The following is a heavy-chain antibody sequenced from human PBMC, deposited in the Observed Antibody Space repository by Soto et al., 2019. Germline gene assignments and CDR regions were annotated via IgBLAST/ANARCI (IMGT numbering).Heavy chain of an antibody. CDR1: GESFSGYY. Sequence: SETLSLTCAVYGESFSGYYWSWIRQPPGKGLEWIGEINHSGSTNYNPSLKSRVTMSVDTSMNQFSLKLSSVTAADTAMYYCAGNIVATISSFDYWGQGTLVTVSS. D-gene: IGHD5-12*01. V-gene: IGHV4-34*01. CDR3: AGNIVATISSFDY. J-gene: IGHJ4*02. CDR2: INHSGST.